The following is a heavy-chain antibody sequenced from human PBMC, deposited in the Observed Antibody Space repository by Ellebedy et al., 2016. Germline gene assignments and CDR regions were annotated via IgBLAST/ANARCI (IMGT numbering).Heavy chain of an antibody. CDR3: ARSDGPGVYSSGWYRDYYYGMDV. CDR1: GFTFSSYS. V-gene: IGHV3-21*01. Sequence: GGSLRLXXAASGFTFSSYSMNWVRQAPGKGLEWVSSISSSSSYIYYADSVKGRFTISRDNAKNSLYLQMNSLRAEDTAVYYCARSDGPGVYSSGWYRDYYYGMDVWGQGTTVTVSS. CDR2: ISSSSSYI. J-gene: IGHJ6*02. D-gene: IGHD6-19*01.